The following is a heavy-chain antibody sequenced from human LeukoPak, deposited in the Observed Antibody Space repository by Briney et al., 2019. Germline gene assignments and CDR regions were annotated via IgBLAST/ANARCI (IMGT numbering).Heavy chain of an antibody. J-gene: IGHJ4*02. CDR3: ATVWATGTYFNY. Sequence: GGSLRLSCSASGFTFSSYAMHWVRQAPGKGLVWVSRVNIDASSTSYADSVKGRFTISRDNAKNTLYLQMDGLRAEDTAVYYCATVWATGTYFNYWGQGTLVTVSS. D-gene: IGHD1-7*01. V-gene: IGHV3-74*01. CDR2: VNIDASST. CDR1: GFTFSSYA.